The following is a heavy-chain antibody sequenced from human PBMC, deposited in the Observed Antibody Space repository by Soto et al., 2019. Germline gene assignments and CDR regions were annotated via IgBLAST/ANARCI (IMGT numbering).Heavy chain of an antibody. Sequence: SETLSLTCTVSGGSISSGDYYWSWIRQPPGKGLEWIGYIYYSGGTYYNPSLKSRVTISVDTSKNQFSLKLSSVTAADTAVYYCARDKITGLFDYWGQGTLVTVSS. CDR2: IYYSGGT. CDR1: GGSISSGDYY. V-gene: IGHV4-30-4*01. D-gene: IGHD2-8*02. CDR3: ARDKITGLFDY. J-gene: IGHJ4*02.